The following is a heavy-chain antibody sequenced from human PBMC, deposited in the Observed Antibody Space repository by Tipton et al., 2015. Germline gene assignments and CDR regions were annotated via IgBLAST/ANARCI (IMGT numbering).Heavy chain of an antibody. CDR1: GLTVSPNY. D-gene: IGHD1-26*01. CDR3: PRGPNWDFGTD. V-gene: IGHV3-53*01. CDR2: IYHNGVI. Sequence: SLRLSCAASGLTVSPNYMAWVRQSPGKGLEWVSLIYHNGVIYYADSVKGRFTISRDTSKNTLYLQMNSLRPDDTAVCYCPRGPNWDFGTDWGQGTQVTFSS. J-gene: IGHJ4*02.